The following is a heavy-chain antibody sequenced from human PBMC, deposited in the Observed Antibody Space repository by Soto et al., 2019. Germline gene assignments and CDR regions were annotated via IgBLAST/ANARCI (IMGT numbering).Heavy chain of an antibody. CDR3: AGLVAAAGTLVTS. D-gene: IGHD6-13*01. Sequence: SETLSLTCAVYGGSFSGYYWSWIRQPPGKGLEWIGEINHSGSTNYSPSLKSRVTISVDTSKNQFSLKLSSVTAADTAVYYCAGLVAAAGTLVTSWGQGTLVTVSS. V-gene: IGHV4-34*01. J-gene: IGHJ5*02. CDR1: GGSFSGYY. CDR2: INHSGST.